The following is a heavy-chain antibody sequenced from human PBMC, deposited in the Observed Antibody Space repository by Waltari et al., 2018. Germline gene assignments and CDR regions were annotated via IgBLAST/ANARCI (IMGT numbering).Heavy chain of an antibody. J-gene: IGHJ4*02. Sequence: QLQLQESGPGLVKPSETLSLTSTVSGCSISSSTYYWGWIRQPPGKGLEWIGSIYYSGSTYYNPSLKSRVTISVDTSKNQFSLKLSSVTAADTAVYYCAGNAVADDYWGQGTLVTVSS. CDR3: AGNAVADDY. D-gene: IGHD6-19*01. CDR2: IYYSGST. V-gene: IGHV4-39*01. CDR1: GCSISSSTYY.